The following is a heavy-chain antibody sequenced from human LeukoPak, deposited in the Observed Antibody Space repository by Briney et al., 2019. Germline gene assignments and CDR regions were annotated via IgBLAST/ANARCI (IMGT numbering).Heavy chain of an antibody. CDR1: GLTFSSYS. Sequence: GGSLRLPCAASGLTFSSYSMNWVRQAPGKGLEWVSYISSSSTIYYADSVKGRFIISRDNAKNSLYLQMNSLRAEDTAVYYCARGDVESSYYYYMDVWGKGTTVTVSS. D-gene: IGHD5-24*01. CDR3: ARGDVESSYYYYMDV. CDR2: ISSSSTI. V-gene: IGHV3-48*01. J-gene: IGHJ6*03.